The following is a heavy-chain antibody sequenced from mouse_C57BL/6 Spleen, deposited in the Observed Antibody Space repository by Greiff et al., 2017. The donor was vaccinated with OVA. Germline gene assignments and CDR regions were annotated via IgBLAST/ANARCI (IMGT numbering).Heavy chain of an antibody. CDR1: GYSITSGYD. V-gene: IGHV3-1*01. Sequence: EVQLQESGPGMVKPSQSLSLTCTVTGYSITSGYDWHWIRHFPGNKLEWMGYISYSGSTNYNPSLKSRISITHDTSKNHFFLKLNSVTTEDTATYYCARTGTGAWFAYWGQGTLVTVSA. CDR2: ISYSGST. CDR3: ARTGTGAWFAY. J-gene: IGHJ3*01. D-gene: IGHD4-1*01.